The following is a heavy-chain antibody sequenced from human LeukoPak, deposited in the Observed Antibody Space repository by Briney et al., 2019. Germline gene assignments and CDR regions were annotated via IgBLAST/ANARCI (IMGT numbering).Heavy chain of an antibody. Sequence: GGSLRLSCAASGFTFSSYAMSWVRQAPGKGLKWVSAISGSGGSTYYADSVKGRFTISRDNSKNTLYLQMNNLRAEDTAVYYCANIAAAGLIDYWGQGTLVTVSP. D-gene: IGHD6-13*01. CDR1: GFTFSSYA. V-gene: IGHV3-23*01. J-gene: IGHJ4*02. CDR3: ANIAAAGLIDY. CDR2: ISGSGGST.